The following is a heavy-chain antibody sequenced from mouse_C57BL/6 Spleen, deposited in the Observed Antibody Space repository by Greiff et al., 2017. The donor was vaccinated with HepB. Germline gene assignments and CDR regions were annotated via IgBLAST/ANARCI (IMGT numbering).Heavy chain of an antibody. CDR1: GFTFTDYY. CDR3: ARGAASFAY. D-gene: IGHD6-1*01. Sequence: EVKLVESGGGLVQPGGSLSLSCAASGFTFTDYYMSWVRQPPGKALEWLGFIRNKANGYTTEYSASVKGRFTISIDNSQSILYLQMNALVAEDSATYYCARGAASFAYWGQGTLVTVSA. J-gene: IGHJ3*01. CDR2: IRNKANGYTT. V-gene: IGHV7-3*01.